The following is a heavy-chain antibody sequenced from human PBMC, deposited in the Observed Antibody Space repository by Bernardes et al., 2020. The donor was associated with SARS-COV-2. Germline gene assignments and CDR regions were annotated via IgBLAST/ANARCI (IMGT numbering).Heavy chain of an antibody. J-gene: IGHJ4*01. D-gene: IGHD1-26*01. CDR2: ISTSGSPT. Sequence: APGKGLEWVSIISTSGSPTFYSDSVKCRFTISRDNSKNTLYLQMNSLRDEDTAVYYCAKRLSGNNPCDYWGHGTLVTVSS. CDR3: AKRLSGNNPCDY. V-gene: IGHV3-23*01.